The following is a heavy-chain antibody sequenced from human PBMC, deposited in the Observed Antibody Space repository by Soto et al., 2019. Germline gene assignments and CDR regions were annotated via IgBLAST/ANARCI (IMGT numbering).Heavy chain of an antibody. CDR1: GGSVSSGGYS. CDR3: ARVPDR. Sequence: QLQLQESGSGLVKPSQTLSLTCAVSGGSVSSGGYSWSWIRQPTGKGLEWIGYIYQSGSTYYNPSHKRRVTISGDRSTNQLSLKRSPVTVADTAVYYSARVPDRWGQGTLVTVSS. D-gene: IGHD2-2*01. J-gene: IGHJ5*02. CDR2: IYQSGST. V-gene: IGHV4-30-2*01.